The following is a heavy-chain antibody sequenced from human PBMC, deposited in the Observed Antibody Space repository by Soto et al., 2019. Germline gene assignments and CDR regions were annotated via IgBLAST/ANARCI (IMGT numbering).Heavy chain of an antibody. D-gene: IGHD4-17*01. V-gene: IGHV3-30-3*01. Sequence: GGSLRLSCAASGFTFSDYAMHWVRQAPGKGLEWVAIISFDGSNEHYADSVQGRFTISGDNSENTLYLQMNSLRADDTAVYYCARPAATVIFYSGMDVWGQGTTVTVSS. J-gene: IGHJ6*02. CDR1: GFTFSDYA. CDR2: ISFDGSNE. CDR3: ARPAATVIFYSGMDV.